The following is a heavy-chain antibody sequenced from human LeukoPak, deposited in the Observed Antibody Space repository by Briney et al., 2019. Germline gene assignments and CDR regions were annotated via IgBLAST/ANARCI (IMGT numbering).Heavy chain of an antibody. Sequence: SETLSLTCTVSGGSISSSSYYWGRDRPPPGKGPEWIGSIYYSGSTYYNPSLKTRVTISVDTSKNQFSLKLSSVTAADTAVYYCARHTIAAAGDAFDIWGQGTMVTVSS. J-gene: IGHJ3*02. CDR1: GGSISSSSYY. CDR3: ARHTIAAAGDAFDI. CDR2: IYYSGST. D-gene: IGHD6-13*01. V-gene: IGHV4-39*01.